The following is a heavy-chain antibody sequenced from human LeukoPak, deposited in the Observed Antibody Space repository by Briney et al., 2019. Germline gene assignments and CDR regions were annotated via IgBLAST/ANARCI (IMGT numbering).Heavy chain of an antibody. J-gene: IGHJ4*02. Sequence: SETLSLTCTVSGGSISSYYWSWIRQPAGKGLEWIGRIYTSGSTNYNPSLKSRVTMSVDTSKNQFSLELSSVTAADTAVYYCARDDPDSSGYYAPPAFDYWGQGTLVTVSS. CDR3: ARDDPDSSGYYAPPAFDY. CDR2: IYTSGST. CDR1: GGSISSYY. V-gene: IGHV4-4*07. D-gene: IGHD3-22*01.